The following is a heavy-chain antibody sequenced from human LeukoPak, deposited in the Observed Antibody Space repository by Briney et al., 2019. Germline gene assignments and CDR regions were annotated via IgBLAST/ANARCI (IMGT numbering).Heavy chain of an antibody. CDR1: GGSFSGYY. CDR2: INHSGST. CDR3: ARGTLGYSSGWYYFDY. Sequence: PSETLSLTCAVYGGSFSGYYWSWIRQPPGRGLEWIGEINHSGSTNYNPSLKSRVTISVDTSKNQFSLKLSSVTAADTAVYYCARGTLGYSSGWYYFDYWGQGTLVTVSS. J-gene: IGHJ4*02. V-gene: IGHV4-34*01. D-gene: IGHD6-19*01.